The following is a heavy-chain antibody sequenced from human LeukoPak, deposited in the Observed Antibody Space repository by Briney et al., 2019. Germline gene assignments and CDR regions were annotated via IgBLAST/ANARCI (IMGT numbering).Heavy chain of an antibody. CDR1: GFTFSSYA. D-gene: IGHD6-6*01. V-gene: IGHV3-23*01. CDR2: ISGSGGST. Sequence: GGSLRLSCAASGFTFSSYAMSWVRQAPGKGLEWVSAISGSGGSTYYADSVKGRFTISRDNSKNTLYLQMNSLRAEDTAVYYCARGGRRKYSSSSREYYFDYWGQGTLVTVSS. CDR3: ARGGRRKYSSSSREYYFDY. J-gene: IGHJ4*02.